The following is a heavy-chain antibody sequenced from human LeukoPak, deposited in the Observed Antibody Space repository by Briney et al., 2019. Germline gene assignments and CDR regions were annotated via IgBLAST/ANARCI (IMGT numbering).Heavy chain of an antibody. V-gene: IGHV3-30*02. CDR1: GIIFSSYG. J-gene: IGHJ4*02. CDR3: AKVGSGWYGVDY. CDR2: IRYDGSNK. D-gene: IGHD6-19*01. Sequence: GGSLRLSCVASGIIFSSYGMHWVRQAPGKGLEWVAFIRYDGSNKYYTDSVEGRFTISRDNSKNTLYLQMNSLRDEDTAVYYCAKVGSGWYGVDYWGQGTLVTVSS.